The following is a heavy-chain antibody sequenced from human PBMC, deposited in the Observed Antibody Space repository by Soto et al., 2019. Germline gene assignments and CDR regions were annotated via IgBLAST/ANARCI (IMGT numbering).Heavy chain of an antibody. D-gene: IGHD6-13*01. V-gene: IGHV1-18*01. CDR1: GYAFNSYG. J-gene: IGHJ6*02. Sequence: QAQLVQSGAEVKTPGASVKVSCKASGYAFNSYGISWVRQAPGQGLEWMGWISPYNYNKNYAQRLQDRLTLTTDASTTTAYMELRSLRSDDTAVYYCARVRYSSSWYRKNYYYGMDVWGQGTTVTVSS. CDR2: ISPYNYNK. CDR3: ARVRYSSSWYRKNYYYGMDV.